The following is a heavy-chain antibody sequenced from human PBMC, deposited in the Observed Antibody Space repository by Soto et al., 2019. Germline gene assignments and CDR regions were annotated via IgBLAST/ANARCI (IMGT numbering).Heavy chain of an antibody. CDR2: INPDSGAT. Sequence: ASVKVSCKASGYSFTGYYIHWVRQAPGQGLEWMGWINPDSGATNYAQNFQGRVTLTSDTSISTASMDLTSLTSDDTAVYYCARGDYATDGYPFPYFDCWCQGTLVTVSS. CDR3: ARGDYATDGYPFPYFDC. D-gene: IGHD3-22*01. J-gene: IGHJ4*02. V-gene: IGHV1-2*02. CDR1: GYSFTGYY.